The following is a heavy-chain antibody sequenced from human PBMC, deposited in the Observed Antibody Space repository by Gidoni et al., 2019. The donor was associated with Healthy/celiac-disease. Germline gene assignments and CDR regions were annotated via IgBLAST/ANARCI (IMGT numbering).Heavy chain of an antibody. D-gene: IGHD6-19*01. J-gene: IGHJ6*02. CDR2: INPNSGGT. CDR1: GYTFTGYY. V-gene: IGHV1-2*02. CDR3: ARGATSSGAYYYYGMDV. Sequence: QVQLVQSGAEVKKPGASVKVSCKASGYTFTGYYMHWVRQAPGRGLEWMGWINPNSGGTNYAQKFQGRVTMTRDTSISTAYMELSRLRSDDTAVYYCARGATSSGAYYYYGMDVWGQGTTVTVSS.